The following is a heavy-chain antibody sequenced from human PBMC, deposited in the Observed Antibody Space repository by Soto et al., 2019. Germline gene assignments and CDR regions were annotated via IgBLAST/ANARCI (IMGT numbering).Heavy chain of an antibody. CDR3: ARDGPTPGRFDP. D-gene: IGHD1-26*01. V-gene: IGHV4-59*01. CDR1: GGSISSYY. J-gene: IGHJ5*02. Sequence: SETLSLTCTVSGGSISSYYWSWIRQPPGKGLEWIGYIYYSGSTNYNPSLKSRVTISVDTSKNQFSLKLSSVTAADTAVYYCARDGPTPGRFDPWGQGTLVTVSS. CDR2: IYYSGST.